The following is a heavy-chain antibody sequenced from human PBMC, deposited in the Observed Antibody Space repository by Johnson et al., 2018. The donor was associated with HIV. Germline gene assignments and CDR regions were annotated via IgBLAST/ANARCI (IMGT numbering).Heavy chain of an antibody. V-gene: IGHV3-30*19. CDR2: ISYDGSKK. Sequence: QVQVVESGGGVAQPGRSLRLSCAASGFTFNSYGMHWVRQAPGKGLEWVAVISYDGSKKYYADSVKGRFTISRDNSKNTLYLQMNSLRAEDTAVYYCARDKWELLGAFDIWGQGTMVTVSS. CDR1: GFTFNSYG. CDR3: ARDKWELLGAFDI. J-gene: IGHJ3*02. D-gene: IGHD1-26*01.